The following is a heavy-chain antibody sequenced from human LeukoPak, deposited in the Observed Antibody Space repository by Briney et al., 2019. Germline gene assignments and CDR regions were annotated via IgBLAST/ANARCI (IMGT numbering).Heavy chain of an antibody. Sequence: PGGSLRLSCAASGFTFSSYSMSWVRQAPGKGLEWVSATSGSGGSTYYADSVKGRFTISRDNSKNTLYLQMNSLRAEDTAVYYCAKGAQYYDILTGRVHYYYYMDVWGKGTTVTISS. V-gene: IGHV3-23*01. D-gene: IGHD3-9*01. CDR2: TSGSGGST. J-gene: IGHJ6*03. CDR3: AKGAQYYDILTGRVHYYYYMDV. CDR1: GFTFSSYS.